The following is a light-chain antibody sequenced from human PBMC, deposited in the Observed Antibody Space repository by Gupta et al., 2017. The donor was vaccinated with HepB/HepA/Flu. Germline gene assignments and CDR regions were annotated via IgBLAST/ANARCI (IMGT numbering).Light chain of an antibody. V-gene: IGLV3-1*01. CDR1: KLGNRY. Sequence: SYELAQPPSVSVSPGQTASITCSGDKLGNRYTYWYQQKPGQSPVLAIYEDKKRPSGIPERFSGSNSGNTATLXIXGTQAMXEADYYCQSRDSSLVVFGGGTKLTVL. CDR2: EDK. CDR3: QSRDSSLVV. J-gene: IGLJ2*01.